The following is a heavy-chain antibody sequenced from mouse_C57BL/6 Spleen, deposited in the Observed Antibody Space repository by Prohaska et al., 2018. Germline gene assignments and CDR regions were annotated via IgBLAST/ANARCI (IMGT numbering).Heavy chain of an antibody. Sequence: ASVKISCKASGYAFSSSWMNWVKQRPGKGLEWIGRIYPGDGDTNYNGKFKGKATLTADKSSSTAYMQLSSLTSEDSAVYFCARLGLANWDSFAYWGQGTLVTVSA. V-gene: IGHV1-82*01. CDR1: GYAFSSSW. CDR3: ARLGLANWDSFAY. CDR2: IYPGDGDT. J-gene: IGHJ3*01. D-gene: IGHD4-1*01.